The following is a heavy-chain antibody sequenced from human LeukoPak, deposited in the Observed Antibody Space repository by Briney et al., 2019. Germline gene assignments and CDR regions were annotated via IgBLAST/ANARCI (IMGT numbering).Heavy chain of an antibody. CDR2: IKTHGRST. V-gene: IGHV3-74*01. CDR1: EFTINNYW. J-gene: IGHJ4*02. D-gene: IGHD6-19*01. Sequence: GSLRLSCAASEFTINNYWMHWVRQAPGEGLVWVSRIKTHGRSTNYARSMNGRFTISRDNATDTLYLQMNSLRAEDTAVYYCARGRIGGWTDYWGQGTLVTVSS. CDR3: ARGRIGGWTDY.